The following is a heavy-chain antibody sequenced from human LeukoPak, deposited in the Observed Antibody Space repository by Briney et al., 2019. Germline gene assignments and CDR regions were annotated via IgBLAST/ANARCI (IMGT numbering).Heavy chain of an antibody. J-gene: IGHJ4*02. CDR1: GGSITDYY. CDR2: MYYSGSA. Sequence: SETLSLTCSVSGGSITDYYWSWIRHSSGKGLEWIGYMYYSGSAYYSPSLKTRVTISVDTSKNQFSLKLTSVTAADTAVYYCARSTFSSNWNLWGQGTLVTVSS. D-gene: IGHD6-13*01. V-gene: IGHV4-59*08. CDR3: ARSTFSSNWNL.